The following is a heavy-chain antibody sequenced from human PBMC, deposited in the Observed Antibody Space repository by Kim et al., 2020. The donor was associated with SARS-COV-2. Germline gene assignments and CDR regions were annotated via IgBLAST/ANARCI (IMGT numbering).Heavy chain of an antibody. V-gene: IGHV1-58*02. CDR1: GFTFTSSA. J-gene: IGHJ6*02. Sequence: SVKVSCKASGFTFTSSAMQWVRQARGQRLEWIGWIVVGSGNTNYAQKFQERVTITRDMSTSTAYMELSSLRSEDTAVYYCAAPLGYCSGGSCYGMYYYYGMDVWGQGTTVTVSS. D-gene: IGHD2-15*01. CDR2: IVVGSGNT. CDR3: AAPLGYCSGGSCYGMYYYYGMDV.